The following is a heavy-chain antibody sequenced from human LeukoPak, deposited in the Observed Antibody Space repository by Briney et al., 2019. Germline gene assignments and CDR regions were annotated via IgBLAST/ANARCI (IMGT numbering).Heavy chain of an antibody. CDR3: ARAILTPGGATVTRYFDY. V-gene: IGHV3-74*01. Sequence: GGSLRLSRAASGFTFSSYWAHWVRQAPGKGLVWVSRIKSDGSNTNYADSVKGRFTISRDNAKNTLYLQMNSLRAEDTAVYYCARAILTPGGATVTRYFDYWGQGTLVTVSS. CDR2: IKSDGSNT. CDR1: GFTFSSYW. D-gene: IGHD4-17*01. J-gene: IGHJ4*02.